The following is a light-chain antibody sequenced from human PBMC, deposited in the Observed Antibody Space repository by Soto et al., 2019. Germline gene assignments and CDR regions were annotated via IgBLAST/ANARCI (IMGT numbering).Light chain of an antibody. Sequence: QSALPQPASVSGSPGQSITISCTGTSSDVGGYNDVSWYQQHPGKAPKLMIYEVSNRPSGVSNRFSGSKSGNTASLTISGLQAEDEADYYCSSYTSSSTLMFGGGTKLTVL. CDR1: SSDVGGYND. V-gene: IGLV2-14*01. CDR3: SSYTSSSTLM. CDR2: EVS. J-gene: IGLJ3*02.